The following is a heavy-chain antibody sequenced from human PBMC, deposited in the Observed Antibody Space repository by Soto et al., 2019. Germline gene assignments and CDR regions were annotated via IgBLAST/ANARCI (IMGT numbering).Heavy chain of an antibody. D-gene: IGHD3-10*01. Sequence: QVQLVQSXXEMKKPGASVKVSCEASGYTFTAYYIHWVRQAPGQGLEWMGWINPNGGGTKYAQKFQGRVTMTRDTSINTAYMELTRLTSDDTAVYYCARAVHTMIQGVRFRVDQWGQGTLVTVSS. J-gene: IGHJ4*02. CDR3: ARAVHTMIQGVRFRVDQ. V-gene: IGHV1-2*02. CDR2: INPNGGGT. CDR1: GYTFTAYY.